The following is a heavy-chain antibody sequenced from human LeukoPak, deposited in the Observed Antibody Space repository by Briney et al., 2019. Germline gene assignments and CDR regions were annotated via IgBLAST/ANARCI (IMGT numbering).Heavy chain of an antibody. Sequence: GGSLRLSCAASGFTFSSYAMSWVRQAPGKGLEWVSAISGSGGSTYYADSVKGRFTISRDNSKNTLYLQMNSLRAEDTGVYYCAKDPGGYGDYEGAFDYWGQGTLVTVSS. J-gene: IGHJ4*02. CDR2: ISGSGGST. CDR1: GFTFSSYA. V-gene: IGHV3-23*01. CDR3: AKDPGGYGDYEGAFDY. D-gene: IGHD4-17*01.